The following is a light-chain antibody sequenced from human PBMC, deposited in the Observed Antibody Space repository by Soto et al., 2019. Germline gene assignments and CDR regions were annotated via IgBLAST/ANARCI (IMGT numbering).Light chain of an antibody. Sequence: IVLTQSPATLPLSPGERATLSCRASQSVSSSYFAWYQQQPGQAPRLLIYGASSRATGIPDRFSGSGSGTDFTLTISRLEPEDFAVYYCQQYGSSPWTFGQGTKVDIK. CDR1: QSVSSSY. J-gene: IGKJ1*01. CDR2: GAS. CDR3: QQYGSSPWT. V-gene: IGKV3-20*01.